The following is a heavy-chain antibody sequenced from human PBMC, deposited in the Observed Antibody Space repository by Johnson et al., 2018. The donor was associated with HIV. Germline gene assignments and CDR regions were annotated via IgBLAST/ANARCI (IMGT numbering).Heavy chain of an antibody. D-gene: IGHD1-20*01. CDR1: GFTFDDYA. Sequence: EVQLVESGGGLVQPGRSLRLSCAASGFTFDDYAMHWVRQAPGKGLEWVSGISWNCGSIGYADSVKGRFTIFRANSKNTVYLQLNSLRVEDKDVYYCPKGGYYWKFDGCDIWGQGTMVTVSS. CDR2: ISWNCGSI. CDR3: PKGGYYWKFDGCDI. J-gene: IGHJ3*02. V-gene: IGHV3-9*01.